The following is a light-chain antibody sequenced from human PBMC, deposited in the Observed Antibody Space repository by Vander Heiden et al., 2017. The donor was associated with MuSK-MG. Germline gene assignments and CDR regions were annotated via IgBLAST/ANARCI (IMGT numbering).Light chain of an antibody. CDR2: VGTVGMVG. J-gene: IGLJ2*01. V-gene: IGLV9-49*01. Sequence: QPVLTQPPSASASLGASVTLTCTLSSGYSNYKVDWYQQRPGKGPRFVMRVGTVGMVGSKGDGIPDRFSVLGSGLNRYLTIKNIQEEDESDYHCGADHGSGSNCVFGGGTKLTVL. CDR3: GADHGSGSNCV. CDR1: SGYSNYK.